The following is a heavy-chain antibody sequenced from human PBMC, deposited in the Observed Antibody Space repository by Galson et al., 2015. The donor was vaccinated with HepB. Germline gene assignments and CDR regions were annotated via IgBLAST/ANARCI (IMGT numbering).Heavy chain of an antibody. Sequence: SLRLSCAASGFTFSSYNMNWVRQAPGKGLEWVSYISRSSSTIYYADSVKGRFTISRDNAKNSLYLQMNSLRAEDTAVYYCARVTPHTVVTQKYGMDVWGQGTTVTVSS. J-gene: IGHJ6*02. CDR2: ISRSSSTI. V-gene: IGHV3-48*04. D-gene: IGHD4-23*01. CDR1: GFTFSSYN. CDR3: ARVTPHTVVTQKYGMDV.